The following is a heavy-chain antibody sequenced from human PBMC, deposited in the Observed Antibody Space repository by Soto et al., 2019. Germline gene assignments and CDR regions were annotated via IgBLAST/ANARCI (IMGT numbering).Heavy chain of an antibody. D-gene: IGHD3-3*01. CDR3: ARGAYDFWSGYYPPYYYYYMDV. Sequence: ASENLSPTCAVYGGSFSGYYWSWGRQPPGKGLEWVGEINHSGSTNYNPSLKSRVTISVDTSKNQFSLKLSSVTAADTAVYYCARGAYDFWSGYYPPYYYYYMDVWGKGTTVTVSS. CDR2: INHSGST. CDR1: GGSFSGYY. V-gene: IGHV4-34*01. J-gene: IGHJ6*03.